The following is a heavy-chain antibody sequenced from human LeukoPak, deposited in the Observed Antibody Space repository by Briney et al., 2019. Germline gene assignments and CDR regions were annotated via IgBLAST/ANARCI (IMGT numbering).Heavy chain of an antibody. V-gene: IGHV3-30*02. CDR2: IRYDGSNK. J-gene: IGHJ4*02. CDR1: GFTFSSYG. CDR3: ARPKQQMVPSYEY. D-gene: IGHD6-13*01. Sequence: PGGSLRLSCAASGFTFSSYGMHWVRQAPGKGLEWVAYIRYDGSNKYYADSVKGRFTISRDNSKNTLYLQVDSLRADDTAVYYCARPKQQMVPSYEYWGQGTLVTVSS.